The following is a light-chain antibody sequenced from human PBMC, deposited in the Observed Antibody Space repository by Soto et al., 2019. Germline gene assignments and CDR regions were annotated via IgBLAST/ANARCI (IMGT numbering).Light chain of an antibody. J-gene: IGKJ1*01. V-gene: IGKV1-39*01. CDR3: QLGYNAWT. CDR2: SAS. Sequence: DIQVTQSPSSLSASVGDSVTITCRTSQRIGTFLNWYQQRQGRAPNLLIYSASTLQSGVPSRFNAGGSGTDFTLTITSLQPEDSATYYCQLGYNAWTFGQGTKVDIK. CDR1: QRIGTF.